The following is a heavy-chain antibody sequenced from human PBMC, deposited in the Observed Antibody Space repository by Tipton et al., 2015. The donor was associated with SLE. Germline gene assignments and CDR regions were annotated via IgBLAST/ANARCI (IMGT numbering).Heavy chain of an antibody. CDR2: IYYSGST. J-gene: IGHJ3*02. V-gene: IGHV4-59*08. Sequence: TLSLTCTVSGGSISSYYWSWIRQPPGKGLEWIGYIYYSGSTNYNPSPKSRVTISVDTSKNQFSLKLSSVTAADTAVYYCARHPVPGGDQGAFDIWGQGTMVTVSS. D-gene: IGHD2-21*02. CDR3: ARHPVPGGDQGAFDI. CDR1: GGSISSYY.